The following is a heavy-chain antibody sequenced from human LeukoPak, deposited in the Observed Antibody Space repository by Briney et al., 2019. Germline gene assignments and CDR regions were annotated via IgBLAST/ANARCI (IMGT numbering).Heavy chain of an antibody. D-gene: IGHD1-1*01. V-gene: IGHV4-34*01. J-gene: IGHJ4*02. CDR2: INHSGST. CDR1: GGSFSGYY. CDR3: ARAGREQLGLDY. Sequence: SETLSLTCAVYGGSFSGYYWSWIRQPPGKGLEWIGEINHSGSTNYNPSLKSRVTISVDTSKNQFSLKLSSVTAADTAVYYCARAGREQLGLDYWGQGTLVTVSS.